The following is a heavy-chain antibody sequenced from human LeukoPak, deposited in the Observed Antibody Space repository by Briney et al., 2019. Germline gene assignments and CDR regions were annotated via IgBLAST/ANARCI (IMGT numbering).Heavy chain of an antibody. CDR1: GFTFSSYA. CDR3: AKGSYYDSSGSFYFDY. V-gene: IGHV3-23*01. CDR2: ISGSGDNT. Sequence: GGSLRLSCAASGFTFSSYAMSWVRQAPGKGLEWVSGISGSGDNTYYADSVKGRFIISRDNSKNTLYVQVNSLGTEDTAAYYCAKGSYYDSSGSFYFDYWGQGTLVTVSS. J-gene: IGHJ4*02. D-gene: IGHD3-22*01.